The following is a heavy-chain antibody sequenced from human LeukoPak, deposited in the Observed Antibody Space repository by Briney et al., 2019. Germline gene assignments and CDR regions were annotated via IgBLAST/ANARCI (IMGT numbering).Heavy chain of an antibody. CDR3: AISGYSSGWYYFDY. J-gene: IGHJ4*02. CDR2: ISGRGDST. V-gene: IGHV3-23*01. Sequence: GGSLTLSCAASGFTSSTYAMSWVRQAPGKGLEWVSGISGRGDSTYYADSVKGRFTTSRDNSKNTLHLQMESLRAEDTAVYYCAISGYSSGWYYFDYWGQGTLVTVSS. D-gene: IGHD6-19*01. CDR1: GFTSSTYA.